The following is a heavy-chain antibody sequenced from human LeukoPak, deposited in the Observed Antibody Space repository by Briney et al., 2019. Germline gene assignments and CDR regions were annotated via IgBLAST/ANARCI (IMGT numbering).Heavy chain of an antibody. CDR3: ARELGYCSSTSCYIVGANV. D-gene: IGHD2-2*02. CDR1: GYTFTRYY. J-gene: IGHJ6*04. CDR2: INPNSGGT. Sequence: ASVRVCCTAAGYTFTRYYMHWVRQAPGQGLEWMGWINPNSGGTNYAQKFQGRVTMTRDTSISTAYMELSRLRSDDTAVYYCARELGYCSSTSCYIVGANVWGKGTTVTVSS. V-gene: IGHV1-2*02.